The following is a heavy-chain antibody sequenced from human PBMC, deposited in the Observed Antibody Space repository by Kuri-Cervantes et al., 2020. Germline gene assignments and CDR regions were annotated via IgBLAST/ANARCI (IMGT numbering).Heavy chain of an antibody. CDR1: GGSISSSSYY. CDR3: ARWRLPIAAAGGFDY. V-gene: IGHV4-39*07. CDR2: INHSGST. Sequence: GSLRLSCTVSGGSISSSSYYWSWIRQPPGKGLEWIGEINHSGSTNYNPSLKSRVTISVDTSKNQFSLKLSSVTAADTAVYYCARWRLPIAAAGGFDYWGQGTLVTVSS. D-gene: IGHD6-13*01. J-gene: IGHJ4*02.